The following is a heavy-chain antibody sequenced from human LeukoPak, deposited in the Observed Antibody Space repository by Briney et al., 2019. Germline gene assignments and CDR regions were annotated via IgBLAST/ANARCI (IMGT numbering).Heavy chain of an antibody. CDR1: GFSFSNAW. CDR3: ARDSSSWYVSEH. D-gene: IGHD6-13*01. CDR2: INWNGGST. J-gene: IGHJ1*01. V-gene: IGHV3-20*04. Sequence: GGSLRLSCAASGFSFSNAWMSWVRQAPGKGLEWVSGINWNGGSTGYADSVKGRFTISRDNAKNSLYLQMNSLRAEDTALYYCARDSSSWYVSEHWGQGTLVTVSS.